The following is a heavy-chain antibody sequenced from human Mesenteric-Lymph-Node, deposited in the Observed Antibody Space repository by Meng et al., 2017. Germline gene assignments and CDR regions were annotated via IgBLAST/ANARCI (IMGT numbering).Heavy chain of an antibody. Sequence: GESLKISCAASGFTFSSYEMNWVRQAPGKGLEWVSYISSSGSTIYYADSVKGRFIISRDNAKNSLYLQMNSLRAEDTAVYYCARDRLVAARENWFDPWGQGTLVTVSS. CDR2: ISSSGSTI. J-gene: IGHJ5*02. CDR1: GFTFSSYE. V-gene: IGHV3-48*03. CDR3: ARDRLVAARENWFDP. D-gene: IGHD2-15*01.